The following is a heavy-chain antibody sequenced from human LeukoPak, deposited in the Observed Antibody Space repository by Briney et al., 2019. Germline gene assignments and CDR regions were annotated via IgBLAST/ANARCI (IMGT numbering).Heavy chain of an antibody. CDR3: ARAGGVYSGSYYFDY. D-gene: IGHD1-26*01. J-gene: IGHJ4*02. CDR1: GYTFTSYY. CDR2: INPSGGST. V-gene: IGHV1-46*01. Sequence: ASVKVSCKASGYTFTSYYMHWVRQAPGQGLEWMGIINPSGGSTSYAQKFQGRVTMTRDTSTSTVYMELSSLRSEDTAVYYCARAGGVYSGSYYFDYWGQGILVTVSS.